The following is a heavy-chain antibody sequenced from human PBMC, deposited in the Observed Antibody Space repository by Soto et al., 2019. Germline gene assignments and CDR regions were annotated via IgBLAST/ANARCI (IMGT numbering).Heavy chain of an antibody. Sequence: GYYWSXXXXHPGKGLEWIGYIYYSGSTYYNPSLKSRVTISVDTSKNQFSLKLSSVTAADTAVYYCARRSDGYKRYYFDYWGQGTLVTVSS. D-gene: IGHD5-12*01. J-gene: IGHJ4*02. CDR1: GYY. V-gene: IGHV4-31*02. CDR3: ARRSDGYKRYYFDY. CDR2: IYYSGST.